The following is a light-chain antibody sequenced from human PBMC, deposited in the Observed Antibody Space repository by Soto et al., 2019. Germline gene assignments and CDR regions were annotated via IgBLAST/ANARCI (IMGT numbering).Light chain of an antibody. V-gene: IGKV3-11*01. CDR2: AAS. CDR3: QQRSNWPPIT. J-gene: IGKJ5*01. Sequence: EIVLTQSPGTLSLSPGERAPLSCRASQSVSSGYLAWYQQKPGQPPRLLIYAASNRATGIPARFSGSGSGTDFTLTISSLEPEDFAVYYCQQRSNWPPITFGQGTRLEIK. CDR1: QSVSSGY.